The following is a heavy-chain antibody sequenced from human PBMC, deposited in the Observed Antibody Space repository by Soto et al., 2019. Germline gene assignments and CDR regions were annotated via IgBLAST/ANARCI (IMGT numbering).Heavy chain of an antibody. CDR2: ISSTTNYI. J-gene: IGHJ4*02. V-gene: IGHV3-21*01. Sequence: EVQLVESGGGLVKPGGSLRLSCAASGFTFPRSSMNWVRQAPGKGLEWVSSISSTTNYIYYGDSMKGRFTISRDNAKNSLYLKMNSLRAEDTAVYYCARESEDLTSNFDYWGQGTLVTVSS. CDR3: ARESEDLTSNFDY. CDR1: GFTFPRSS.